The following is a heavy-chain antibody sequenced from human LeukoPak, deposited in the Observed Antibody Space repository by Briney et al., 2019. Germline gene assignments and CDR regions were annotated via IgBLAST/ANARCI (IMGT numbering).Heavy chain of an antibody. CDR1: GFTFSSYA. CDR2: ISSSSSYI. CDR3: ARDEATDFDY. D-gene: IGHD1-26*01. Sequence: GGSLRLSCAASGFTFSSYAMSWVRQAPGKGLEWVSSISSSSSYIYYADSVKGRFTISRDNAKNSLYLQMNSLRAEDTAVYYCARDEATDFDYWGQGTLVTVSS. J-gene: IGHJ4*02. V-gene: IGHV3-21*01.